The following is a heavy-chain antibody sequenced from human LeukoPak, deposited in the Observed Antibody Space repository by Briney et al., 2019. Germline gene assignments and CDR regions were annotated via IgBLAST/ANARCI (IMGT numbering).Heavy chain of an antibody. J-gene: IGHJ3*02. CDR1: GFTFSSYS. Sequence: GGSLRLSCAASGFTFSSYSMNWVRQAPGKGLEWVSSISSSSSYIYYADSVKGRFTISRDNAKNSLYLQMNSLRAEDTAVYYCARAYYYDSSGYHTLDAFDSWGQGTMVTVSS. CDR2: ISSSSSYI. V-gene: IGHV3-21*01. CDR3: ARAYYYDSSGYHTLDAFDS. D-gene: IGHD3-22*01.